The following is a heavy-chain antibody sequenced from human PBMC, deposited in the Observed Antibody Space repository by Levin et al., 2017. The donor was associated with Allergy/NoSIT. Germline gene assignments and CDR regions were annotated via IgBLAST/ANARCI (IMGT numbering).Heavy chain of an antibody. D-gene: IGHD6-13*01. CDR3: ARDPPGIAAAGALI. J-gene: IGHJ4*02. CDR1: GFTFSSYS. V-gene: IGHV3-48*01. CDR2: ISSSSSTI. Sequence: GESLKISCAASGFTFSSYSMNWVRQAPGKGLEWVSYISSSSSTIYYADSVKGRFTISRDNAKNSLYLQMNSLRAEDTAVYYCARDPPGIAAAGALIWGQGTLVTVSS.